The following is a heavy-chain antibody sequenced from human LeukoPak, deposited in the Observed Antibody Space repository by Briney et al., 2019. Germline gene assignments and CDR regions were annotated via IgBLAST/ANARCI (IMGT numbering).Heavy chain of an antibody. V-gene: IGHV3-30-3*01. CDR2: ISYDGSNK. J-gene: IGHJ4*02. CDR3: ARELGGYDAY. D-gene: IGHD5-12*01. Sequence: GGSLRLSCAASGFTFSSYAMHWVRQAPGKGLEWVAVISYDGSNKYYADSVKGRFTISGDNSKNTLYLQMNSLRAEDTAVYYCARELGGYDAYWGQGTLVTVSS. CDR1: GFTFSSYA.